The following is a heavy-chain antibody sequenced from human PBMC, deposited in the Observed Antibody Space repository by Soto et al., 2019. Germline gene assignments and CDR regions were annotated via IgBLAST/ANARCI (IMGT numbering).Heavy chain of an antibody. V-gene: IGHV4-34*01. J-gene: IGHJ6*02. CDR3: ARFTWSKGMDV. Sequence: ETLSLTYAFYGGSFSGDYWSWLRQPPGKGREWIGKINHSGSTNYNPSLKSRVTISVDTSKNQFSLKLSSVTAADTAVYYCARFTWSKGMDVWGQGTTVTVSS. D-gene: IGHD3-3*01. CDR2: INHSGST. CDR1: GGSFSGDY.